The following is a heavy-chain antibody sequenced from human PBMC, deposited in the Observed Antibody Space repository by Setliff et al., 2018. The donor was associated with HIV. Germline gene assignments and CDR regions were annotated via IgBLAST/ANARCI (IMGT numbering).Heavy chain of an antibody. J-gene: IGHJ4*02. CDR1: VGSIINGGYY. CDR3: ARAPRGLRLDF. D-gene: IGHD3-10*01. V-gene: IGHV4-31*03. Sequence: SETLSLTCTVSVGSIINGGYYWSWIRQHPGKGLEWIGYIYNSGSTYYNPSLKRRVVISLDTSKNRFSLKLSSVTAADTGVYFCARAPRGLRLDFWGQGTLVTVSS. CDR2: IYNSGST.